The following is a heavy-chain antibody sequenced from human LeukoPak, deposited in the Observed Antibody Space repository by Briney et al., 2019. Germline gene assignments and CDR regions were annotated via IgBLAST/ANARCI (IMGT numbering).Heavy chain of an antibody. CDR2: VYPGDSDT. CDR3: ARGLATIDY. CDR1: GYSFSTYW. Sequence: GESLKISCKGSGYSFSTYWIGWVRPMPGKGLGWMGIVYPGDSDTRYSPSFQGQVSFSADKSSSTAYLQWSSLKASDSAMYYCARGLATIDYWGQGTLVTVSS. V-gene: IGHV5-51*01. D-gene: IGHD5-12*01. J-gene: IGHJ4*02.